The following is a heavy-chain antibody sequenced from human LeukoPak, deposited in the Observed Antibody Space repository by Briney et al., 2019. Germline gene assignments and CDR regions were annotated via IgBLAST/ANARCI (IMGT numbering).Heavy chain of an antibody. CDR2: IYHSGST. CDR1: GGSFSGHY. D-gene: IGHD3-10*01. Sequence: SETLSLTCAVYGGSFSGHYCSWIRQSPGKGLEWIGEIYHSGSTNYNPSLKSRVTLSVDTSKNQFSLKLNSVTAADTAVYYCAKGPQTGWFDTWGQGTLVTVSS. CDR3: AKGPQTGWFDT. V-gene: IGHV4-34*01. J-gene: IGHJ5*02.